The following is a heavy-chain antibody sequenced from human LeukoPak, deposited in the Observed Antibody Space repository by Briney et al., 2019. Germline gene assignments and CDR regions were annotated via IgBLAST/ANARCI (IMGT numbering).Heavy chain of an antibody. V-gene: IGHV4-59*08. CDR2: IYDRGST. CDR3: ARVPVRPGFYLADY. Sequence: SEILSLTCSVSGDSITSYSWSWIRQPPGKGLEWIGYIYDRGSTKYNPSLNSRGTISIDMSKNQFSLKLSSVTAADTAVYYCARVPVRPGFYLADYWSQGTLVTVSS. J-gene: IGHJ4*02. D-gene: IGHD3-22*01. CDR1: GDSITSYS.